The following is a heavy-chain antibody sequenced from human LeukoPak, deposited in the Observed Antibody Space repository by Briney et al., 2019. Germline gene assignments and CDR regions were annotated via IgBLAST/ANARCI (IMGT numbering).Heavy chain of an antibody. CDR1: GGTFSINA. CDR2: IIPMSETP. D-gene: IGHD2-2*01. V-gene: IGHV1-69*05. Sequence: SVKVSCKXSGGTFSINAITWVRQAPGQGLEWMGGIIPMSETPKYTQKFQGRVTIATDESTNTAYMELSSLRSEDTAVYYCARDKNSGECVTNSCYGVWPLDIWGPGTMVTVSS. J-gene: IGHJ3*02. CDR3: ARDKNSGECVTNSCYGVWPLDI.